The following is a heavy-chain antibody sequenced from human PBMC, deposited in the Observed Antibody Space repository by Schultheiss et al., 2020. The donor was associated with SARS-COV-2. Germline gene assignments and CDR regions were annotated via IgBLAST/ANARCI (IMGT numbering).Heavy chain of an antibody. D-gene: IGHD2-15*01. CDR2: IWYDGSNK. Sequence: GGSLRLSCAASGFTFSSYGMHWVRQAPGKGLEWVAVIWYDGSNKYYADSVKGRFTISRDNSKNTLYLQMNSLRAEDTAVYYCAREIGYCSGGSCYHFDYWGQGTMVTVSS. CDR3: AREIGYCSGGSCYHFDY. CDR1: GFTFSSYG. J-gene: IGHJ4*03. V-gene: IGHV3-33*01.